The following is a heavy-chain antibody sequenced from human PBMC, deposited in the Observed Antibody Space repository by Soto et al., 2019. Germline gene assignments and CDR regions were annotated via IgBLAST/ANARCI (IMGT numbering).Heavy chain of an antibody. D-gene: IGHD5-18*01. J-gene: IGHJ4*02. CDR3: ASHPGGYNYRIEY. V-gene: IGHV1-69*12. Sequence: QVQLVQSGAEVKKPGSSVKVSCKASGGTSSSYAISWVRQAPGQGLEWMGGIIPIFGTPDYAQKFQGRVTITADESTSTAYMDLSSLRSEDTAVFYCASHPGGYNYRIEYWGQGTLVDVSS. CDR1: GGTSSSYA. CDR2: IIPIFGTP.